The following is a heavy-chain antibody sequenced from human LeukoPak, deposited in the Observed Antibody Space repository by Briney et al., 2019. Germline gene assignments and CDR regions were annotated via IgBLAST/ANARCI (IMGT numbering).Heavy chain of an antibody. J-gene: IGHJ5*02. Sequence: GGSLRLSCAASGFTFSSYAMSWVRQAPGKGLEWVSAISGSGGSTYYADSVKGRFTISRDNSKNTLYLQMNSLRAEDTAVYYCAKDAAYDRSGLNWFDAWGQGTLVTVSS. CDR3: AKDAAYDRSGLNWFDA. CDR1: GFTFSSYA. V-gene: IGHV3-23*01. D-gene: IGHD3-22*01. CDR2: ISGSGGST.